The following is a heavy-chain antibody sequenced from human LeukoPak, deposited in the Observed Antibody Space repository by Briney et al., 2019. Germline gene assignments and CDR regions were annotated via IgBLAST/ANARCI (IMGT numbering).Heavy chain of an antibody. J-gene: IGHJ3*02. CDR2: IWYDGSNK. Sequence: GRSLRLSCAASGFTFSSYGMHWVRQAPGKGLEWVAVIWYDGSNKYYADSVKGRFTISRDNSKNTLYLQMNSLRAEDTAVYYCARDSTVWGLTTVSEDAFDIWGQGTMVTVSS. V-gene: IGHV3-33*01. D-gene: IGHD4-17*01. CDR1: GFTFSSYG. CDR3: ARDSTVWGLTTVSEDAFDI.